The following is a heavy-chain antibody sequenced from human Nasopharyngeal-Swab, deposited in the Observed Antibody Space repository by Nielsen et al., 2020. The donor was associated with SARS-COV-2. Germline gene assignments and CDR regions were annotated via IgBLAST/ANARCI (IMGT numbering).Heavy chain of an antibody. Sequence: ASVKVSCKASGYTFTGYYMHWVRQAPGQGLEWMGRINPNSGGTNYAQKFQGRVTMTRDTSISTAYMELSRLRSDDTAVYYCAREDSSSWYSLLNWVDPWGQGTLVTVSS. CDR3: AREDSSSWYSLLNWVDP. J-gene: IGHJ5*02. CDR1: GYTFTGYY. CDR2: INPNSGGT. D-gene: IGHD6-13*01. V-gene: IGHV1-2*06.